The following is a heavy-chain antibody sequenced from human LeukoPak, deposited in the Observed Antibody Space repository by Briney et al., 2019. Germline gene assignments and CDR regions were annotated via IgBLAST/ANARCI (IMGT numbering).Heavy chain of an antibody. V-gene: IGHV3-74*01. CDR2: INSDGSST. CDR1: GFTFSSYW. D-gene: IGHD3-16*01. J-gene: IGHJ3*01. CDR3: ARDPSWGGDAFDL. Sequence: GGSPRLSCAASGFTFSSYWMHWVRQAPGKGLVWVSRINSDGSSTSYADSVKGRFTISRDVSKKTLYLQMNSLRADDTAVYYCARDPSWGGDAFDLWGQGTKVTVSP.